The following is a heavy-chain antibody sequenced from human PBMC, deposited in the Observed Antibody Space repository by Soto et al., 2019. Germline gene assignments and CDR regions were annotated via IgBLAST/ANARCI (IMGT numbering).Heavy chain of an antibody. CDR1: GFTFDDYA. V-gene: IGHV3-9*01. Sequence: GGSLRLSCAASGFTFDDYAMHWVRQAPGKGLEWVSGISWNSGSIGYADSVKGRFTISRDNAKNSLYLQMNSLRAEDTALYYCAKDVSNESWGKDWYYYYGMEVWGQGTTVTAP. D-gene: IGHD3-9*01. CDR3: AKDVSNESWGKDWYYYYGMEV. CDR2: ISWNSGSI. J-gene: IGHJ6*02.